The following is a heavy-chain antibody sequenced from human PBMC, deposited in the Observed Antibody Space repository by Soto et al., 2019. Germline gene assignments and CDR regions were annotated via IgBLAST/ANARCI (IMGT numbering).Heavy chain of an antibody. CDR2: ISAYNGNT. Sequence: GASVKASSKAPGYTFTSYAISWVRQAPEQGLEWMGWISAYNGNTNYAQKLQGRVTMTTDTSTSTAYMELRSLRSDDTAVYYCARDLHEGSGWYQPHEYWGQGTLVTVSS. D-gene: IGHD6-19*01. J-gene: IGHJ4*02. V-gene: IGHV1-18*01. CDR3: ARDLHEGSGWYQPHEY. CDR1: GYTFTSYA.